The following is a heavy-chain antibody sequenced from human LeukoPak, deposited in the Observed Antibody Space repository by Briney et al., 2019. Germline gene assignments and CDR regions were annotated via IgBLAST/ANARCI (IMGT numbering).Heavy chain of an antibody. J-gene: IGHJ4*02. CDR3: ARGVVAAAGRTFDF. CDR2: IYNSGST. CDR1: GFTVSSNS. D-gene: IGHD6-13*01. V-gene: IGHV4-59*02. Sequence: GSLRLSCTVSGFTVSSNSMSWIRQPPGKGLEWIGYIYNSGSTNYNPSLKSRVTISLDTSKNQFSLKLSSVTAADTAVYYCARGVVAAAGRTFDFWGQGTLVTVSS.